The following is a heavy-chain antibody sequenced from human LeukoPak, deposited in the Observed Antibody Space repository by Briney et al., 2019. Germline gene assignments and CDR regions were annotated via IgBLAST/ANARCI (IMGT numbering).Heavy chain of an antibody. D-gene: IGHD2-2*01. J-gene: IGHJ4*02. CDR1: GASISSSNW. Sequence: SGTLSLTCAVSGASISSSNWWSWVRRPPGKGLEWIGEIYHSGSTNYNPSLKSRVTLSVEKSKNQFSLNLSSVTAADTAVYFCARDYCRSTSCYSALDNWGQGTPVTVSS. CDR3: ARDYCRSTSCYSALDN. V-gene: IGHV4-4*02. CDR2: IYHSGST.